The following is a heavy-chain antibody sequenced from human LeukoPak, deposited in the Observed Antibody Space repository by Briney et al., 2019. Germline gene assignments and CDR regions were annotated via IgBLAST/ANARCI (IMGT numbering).Heavy chain of an antibody. J-gene: IGHJ4*02. Sequence: PGGSLRLSCAASGFTFSNYAITWIRQAPGKGLEWASEISGSGESTYYGDSVKGRFTISRDNSKNTLYLQMNSLRAGDTAVYYCAREHWDFDYWGQGTLVTVSS. CDR3: AREHWDFDY. CDR1: GFTFSNYA. D-gene: IGHD7-27*01. V-gene: IGHV3-23*01. CDR2: ISGSGEST.